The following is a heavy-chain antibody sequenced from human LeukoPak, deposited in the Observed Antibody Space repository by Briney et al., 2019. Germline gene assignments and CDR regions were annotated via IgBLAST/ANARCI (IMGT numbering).Heavy chain of an antibody. CDR1: GYTLTELS. D-gene: IGHD3-3*01. CDR2: FDPEDGET. V-gene: IGHV1-24*01. J-gene: IGHJ4*02. Sequence: ASVKVSCEVSGYTLTELSMHWVRQAPGKGLEWMGGFDPEDGETIYAQKFQGRVTMTEDTSTDTAYMELSSLRSEDTAVYYCATPLDFWSGYYYWGQGTLVTVSS. CDR3: ATPLDFWSGYYY.